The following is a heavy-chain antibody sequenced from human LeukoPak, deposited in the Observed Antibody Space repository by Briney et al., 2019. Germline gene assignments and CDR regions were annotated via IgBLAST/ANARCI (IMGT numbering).Heavy chain of an antibody. Sequence: GGSLRLSCAASGFTFSSYAMHWVRQAPGKGLEWVAVISYDGSNKYYADSVKGRFTISRDNSKNTLYLQMNSLRAEDTAVYYCARDGRGYSYGKETRLDYWGQGTLVTVSS. CDR2: ISYDGSNK. V-gene: IGHV3-30-3*01. D-gene: IGHD5-18*01. CDR3: ARDGRGYSYGKETRLDY. J-gene: IGHJ4*02. CDR1: GFTFSSYA.